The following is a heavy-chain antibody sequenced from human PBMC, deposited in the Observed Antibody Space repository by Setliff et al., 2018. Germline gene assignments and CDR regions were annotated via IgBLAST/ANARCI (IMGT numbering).Heavy chain of an antibody. Sequence: SETLSLTCTVSGGSISSGDYYWNWIRQPPGKGLEWIGYVYYSGSTNYNPFLKSRVTIAVDTSKNQFSLKLSSVTTADTAVYYCARSICSGSYCSYDAYDIWGQGTMVTVSS. CDR2: VYYSGST. D-gene: IGHD2-15*01. V-gene: IGHV4-61*08. J-gene: IGHJ3*02. CDR1: GGSISSGDYY. CDR3: ARSICSGSYCSYDAYDI.